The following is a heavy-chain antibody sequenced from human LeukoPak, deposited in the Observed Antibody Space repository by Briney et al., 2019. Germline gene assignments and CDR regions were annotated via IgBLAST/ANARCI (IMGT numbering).Heavy chain of an antibody. J-gene: IGHJ4*02. V-gene: IGHV1-2*02. D-gene: IGHD6-19*01. CDR3: ARDQSRVYSSGWDDY. CDR2: INPNSGGT. CDR1: GYTFTGYY. Sequence: ASVKVSCKASGYTFTGYYMHWVRQAPGQGLEWMGWINPNSGGTNYAQKFQGRVTMTRDTSISTAYMELRSLRSDDTAVYYCARDQSRVYSSGWDDYWGQGTLVTVSS.